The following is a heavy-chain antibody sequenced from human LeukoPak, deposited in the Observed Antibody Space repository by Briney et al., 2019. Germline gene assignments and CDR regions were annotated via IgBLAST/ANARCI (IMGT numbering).Heavy chain of an antibody. CDR2: ISGSGGST. CDR1: GFTFSSYA. D-gene: IGHD2-21*01. Sequence: GGSLRLSCAASGFTFSSYAMSWVRQAPGKGLEWVSAISGSGGSTYYADSVKGRFTISRDNSKNTLYLQMNSLRAEDTAVYYCAKDTELEYCGGDCYWGQGTLVTVSS. J-gene: IGHJ4*02. V-gene: IGHV3-23*01. CDR3: AKDTELEYCGGDCY.